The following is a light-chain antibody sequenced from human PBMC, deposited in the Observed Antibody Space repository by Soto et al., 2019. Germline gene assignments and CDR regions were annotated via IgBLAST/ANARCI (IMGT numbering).Light chain of an antibody. CDR2: AAS. CDR3: QQLNSYPR. V-gene: IGKV1-9*01. CDR1: QGISSY. J-gene: IGKJ5*01. Sequence: DIQLTHSPSFLSASVLYIVTITCLASQGISSYLAWYQQKPGKAPKLLIYAASTLQSGVPSRFSGSGSGTEFTLTISSLQPEDFATYYCQQLNSYPRFGQGTRLEIK.